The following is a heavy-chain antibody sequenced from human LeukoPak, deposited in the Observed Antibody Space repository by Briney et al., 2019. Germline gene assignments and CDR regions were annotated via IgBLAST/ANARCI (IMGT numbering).Heavy chain of an antibody. Sequence: PGGSLRLSGEASGFTFGSYSMSWVRQAPGKGLEWVSSTTSGSTYIYHADSVRGRFTVSRDNAKNSLYLQMNSLRAEDTAVYYCASRSCPSGTCHFDYWGQGTLVTVSS. J-gene: IGHJ4*02. CDR2: TTSGSTYI. CDR3: ASRSCPSGTCHFDY. CDR1: GFTFGSYS. V-gene: IGHV3-21*01. D-gene: IGHD2-8*02.